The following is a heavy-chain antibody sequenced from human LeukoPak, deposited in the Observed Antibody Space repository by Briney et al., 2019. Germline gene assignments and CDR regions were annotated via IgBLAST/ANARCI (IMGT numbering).Heavy chain of an antibody. Sequence: SETLSLTCTVSGGSISSYYWSWVRQPAGKGLEWIGRIYTSGSTNYNPSLKSRVTMSVDTTKNHFCLKLSSVTAANTAVYYCASVPATPYYYGSGSYNWFDLWGEGTLVTVSS. V-gene: IGHV4-4*07. D-gene: IGHD3-10*01. J-gene: IGHJ5*02. CDR1: GGSISSYY. CDR3: ASVPATPYYYGSGSYNWFDL. CDR2: IYTSGST.